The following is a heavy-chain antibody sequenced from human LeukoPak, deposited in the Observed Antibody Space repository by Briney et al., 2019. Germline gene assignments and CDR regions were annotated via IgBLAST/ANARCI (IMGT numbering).Heavy chain of an antibody. J-gene: IGHJ4*02. V-gene: IGHV3-23*01. D-gene: IGHD3-16*01. CDR3: AKDDRFGGNFDY. Sequence: GGSLRLSCAASGFTFSSYAMSWVRQAPGKGLEWLSAISGSGGSTYYADSVKGRFTISRDNSKNTLYLQMNSLRAEDTAVYYCAKDDRFGGNFDYWGQGTLVTVSS. CDR1: GFTFSSYA. CDR2: ISGSGGST.